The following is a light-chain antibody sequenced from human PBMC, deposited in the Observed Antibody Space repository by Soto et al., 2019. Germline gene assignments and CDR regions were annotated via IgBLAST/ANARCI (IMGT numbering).Light chain of an antibody. CDR1: SSDVGSYNL. J-gene: IGLJ1*01. CDR3: SSYASGNTYV. Sequence: QSVLTQPASVSGSPGQSITISCTGTSSDVGSYNLVSWYQHHPGKAPKLMIYEVNKWPSGVSNRISGSKSGNTASLTISGLQAEDEADYYCSSYASGNTYVFGTGTKVTVL. V-gene: IGLV2-23*02. CDR2: EVN.